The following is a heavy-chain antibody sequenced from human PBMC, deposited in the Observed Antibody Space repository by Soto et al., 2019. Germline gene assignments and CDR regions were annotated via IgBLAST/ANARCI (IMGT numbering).Heavy chain of an antibody. V-gene: IGHV1-18*01. J-gene: IGHJ6*02. D-gene: IGHD3-16*01. CDR2: ISPYTGNT. CDR3: VMVDNYVTPTPQDV. CDR1: GYIFVNYG. Sequence: EASVKVSCKASGYIFVNYGIAWVRQAPGQGLEWMGWISPYTGNTHSASKVQGRLTMTTDTSTSTAYMDLGGLTSDDTAVYYCVMVDNYVTPTPQDVWGQGTTVTVSS.